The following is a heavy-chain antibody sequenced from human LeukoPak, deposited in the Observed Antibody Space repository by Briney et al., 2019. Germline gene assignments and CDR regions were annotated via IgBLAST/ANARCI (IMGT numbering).Heavy chain of an antibody. Sequence: PGKSLRLSCAASGFSFRTYGMHWVRQAPGKGLEWVAFTRHDGSTKYYADSVKGRFTISRDNSKNTLYLQMNSLRSEDTAIYYCVKDLQWLRFGYWGQGTLVTVSS. J-gene: IGHJ4*02. D-gene: IGHD5-12*01. V-gene: IGHV3-30*02. CDR3: VKDLQWLRFGY. CDR1: GFSFRTYG. CDR2: TRHDGSTK.